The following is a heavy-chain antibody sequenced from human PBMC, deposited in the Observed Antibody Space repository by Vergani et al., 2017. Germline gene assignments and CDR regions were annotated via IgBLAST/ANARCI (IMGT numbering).Heavy chain of an antibody. D-gene: IGHD2-15*01. CDR2: IRSDESRR. J-gene: IGHJ4*02. CDR1: GFTFNRYG. Sequence: QVQLVESGGGVVQPGGSLRLSCAASGFTFNRYGMHWVRQAPGKGLAWVASIRSDESRRYYGDAMEGPFTISRDNSKNTLYLQMKSLRPEDTAGYYCANEGGGYCSGVTYYPEYWVQGTLVSVSS. V-gene: IGHV3-30*02. CDR3: ANEGGGYCSGVTYYPEY.